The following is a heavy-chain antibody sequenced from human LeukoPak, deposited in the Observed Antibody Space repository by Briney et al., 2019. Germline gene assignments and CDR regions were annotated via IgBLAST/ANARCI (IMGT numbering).Heavy chain of an antibody. V-gene: IGHV4-59*08. CDR3: ARHSRTGYNYLDY. CDR1: GGSMSSYY. CDR2: IYYSGNT. J-gene: IGHJ4*02. D-gene: IGHD5-24*01. Sequence: PSETLSLTCTVSGGSMSSYYWSWIRQPPGKGLEWIGYIYYSGNTNNNPSLKSRVTISVDTSKNQFSLKLRPVTAADTAVYYCARHSRTGYNYLDYWGQGTLVTVSS.